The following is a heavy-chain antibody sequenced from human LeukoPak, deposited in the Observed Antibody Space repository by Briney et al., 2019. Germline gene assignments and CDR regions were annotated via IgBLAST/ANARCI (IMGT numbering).Heavy chain of an antibody. V-gene: IGHV1-2*02. CDR1: GYTFTGYY. CDR3: ARDVVRLRSRWFDP. D-gene: IGHD3-16*01. Sequence: ASVKVSCKASGYTFTGYYMHWVRQAPGQGLEWMGWINPNSGGTNYAQKFQGRVTMTRDTSISTAYMELSRLRSDDTAVYYCARDVVRLRSRWFDPWGQGTLVTVSS. J-gene: IGHJ5*02. CDR2: INPNSGGT.